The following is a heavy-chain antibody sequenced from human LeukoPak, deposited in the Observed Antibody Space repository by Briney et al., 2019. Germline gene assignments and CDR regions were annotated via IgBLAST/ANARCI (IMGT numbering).Heavy chain of an antibody. V-gene: IGHV2-5*02. CDR2: IYWDDDK. Sequence: SGPTLVKPTQTLTLTCTFSGFSLSASGVGVGCIRQPPRKALEWLALIYWDDDKRFSPSLKSRLTITKDTSKNQVVLTMTNMDPVDTATYYCAHTSMVRGVIAPYFDFWGQGTLVTVSS. CDR1: GFSLSASGVG. D-gene: IGHD3-10*01. CDR3: AHTSMVRGVIAPYFDF. J-gene: IGHJ4*02.